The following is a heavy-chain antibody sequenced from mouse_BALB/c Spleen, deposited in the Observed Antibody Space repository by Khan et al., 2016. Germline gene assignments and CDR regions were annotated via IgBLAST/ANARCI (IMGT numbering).Heavy chain of an antibody. CDR2: ISSGGNT. CDR1: GFTFSSYA. J-gene: IGHJ2*01. CDR3: TRGVTTVVDYFDY. D-gene: IGHD1-1*01. Sequence: EVELVESGGGLVKPGGSLKLSCAASGFTFSSYAMSWVRQTPEKRLEWVASISSGGNTFYPDSLKGRLTISRDNARNIQYLQMSSLTSEDTAMYYCTRGVTTVVDYFDYWGQGTTLTVSS. V-gene: IGHV5-6-5*01.